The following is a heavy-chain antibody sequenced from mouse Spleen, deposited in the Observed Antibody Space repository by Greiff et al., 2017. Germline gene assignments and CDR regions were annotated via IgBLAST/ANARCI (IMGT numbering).Heavy chain of an antibody. D-gene: IGHD2-1*01. V-gene: IGHV2-2*01. J-gene: IGHJ4*01. CDR1: GFSLTSYG. CDR2: IWSGGST. CDR3: ARRGNYDYYAMDY. Sequence: VKVVESGPGLVQPSQSLSITCTVSGFSLTSYGVHWVRQSPGKGLEWLGVIWSGGSTDYNAAFISRLSISKDNSKSQVFFKMNSLQADDTAIYYCARRGNYDYYAMDYWGQGTSVTVSS.